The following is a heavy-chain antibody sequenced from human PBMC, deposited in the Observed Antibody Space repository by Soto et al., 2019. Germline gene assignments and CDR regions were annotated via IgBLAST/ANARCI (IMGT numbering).Heavy chain of an antibody. J-gene: IGHJ3*02. CDR1: GFTFSSYG. D-gene: IGHD6-13*01. Sequence: GSLRLSCAASGFTFSSYGMHWVRQAPGKGLEWVAVISYDGSNKYYADSVKGRFTISRDNSKNTLYLQMNSLRAEDTAVYYCAPRGGIAAAGTTGRDAFDIWGQGTMVTVSS. CDR3: APRGGIAAAGTTGRDAFDI. CDR2: ISYDGSNK. V-gene: IGHV3-30*03.